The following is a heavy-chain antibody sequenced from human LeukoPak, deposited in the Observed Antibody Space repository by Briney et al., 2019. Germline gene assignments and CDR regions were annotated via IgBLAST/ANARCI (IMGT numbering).Heavy chain of an antibody. D-gene: IGHD3-22*01. V-gene: IGHV3-48*01. Sequence: HPGGSLRLSCAASGFTFSSYSMNWVRQAPGKGLEWVSYISSSSSTIYYADSVKGRFTISRDNAKNSLYLQMNNLRAEDTAVYYCARGQYYYDSSGYYGICYFDYWGQGTLVTVSS. CDR2: ISSSSSTI. J-gene: IGHJ4*02. CDR1: GFTFSSYS. CDR3: ARGQYYYDSSGYYGICYFDY.